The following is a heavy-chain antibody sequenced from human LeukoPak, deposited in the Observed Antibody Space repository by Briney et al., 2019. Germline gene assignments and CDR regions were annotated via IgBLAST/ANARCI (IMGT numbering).Heavy chain of an antibody. CDR2: ISSDGSNK. Sequence: PGRSLRLSCAASGFTFSTYAMHWVRQAPGKGLEWVAVISSDGSNKYYADSVKGRFTISRDNAKSTLMRSLRAEDTAVYYCVRDTENIGYDAFEFWGHGTLVTVSS. J-gene: IGHJ5*01. V-gene: IGHV3-30-3*01. D-gene: IGHD2/OR15-2a*01. CDR1: GFTFSTYA. CDR3: VRDTENIGYDAFEF.